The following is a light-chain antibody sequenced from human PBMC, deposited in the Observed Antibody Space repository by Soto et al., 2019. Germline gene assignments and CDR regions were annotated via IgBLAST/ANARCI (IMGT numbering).Light chain of an antibody. Sequence: EIVLTQSPGTLSLSPGERAALSCGASQSVSSNYLAWYQQKPGQTPRLLIYGAYNRATGIPDRFSGSGSGADFTLTISRLEPEDYAVYYCQQYSSSPLTFGGGTKVDIK. J-gene: IGKJ4*01. CDR1: QSVSSNY. CDR3: QQYSSSPLT. CDR2: GAY. V-gene: IGKV3-20*01.